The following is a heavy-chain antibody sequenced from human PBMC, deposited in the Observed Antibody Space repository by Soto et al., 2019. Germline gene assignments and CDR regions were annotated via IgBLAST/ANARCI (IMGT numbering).Heavy chain of an antibody. V-gene: IGHV6-1*01. CDR1: GDSVSSNSAA. Sequence: PSQTLSLTCAISGDSVSSNSAAWNWIRQSPSKGLEWLGRTYYGSKWYNDYAVSVKSRITINPDTSKNQFSLQLNSVTPEDTAVYYCASGYCSSTSCYVGYYYYMDVWGKGTTVTVSS. CDR2: TYYGSKWYN. D-gene: IGHD2-2*03. J-gene: IGHJ6*03. CDR3: ASGYCSSTSCYVGYYYYMDV.